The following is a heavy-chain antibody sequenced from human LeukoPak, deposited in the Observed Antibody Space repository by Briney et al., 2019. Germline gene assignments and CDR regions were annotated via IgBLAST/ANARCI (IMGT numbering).Heavy chain of an antibody. CDR2: IYYSGST. D-gene: IGHD6-13*01. J-gene: IGHJ4*02. CDR3: ASSASIAAAGTGGDY. Sequence: PSETLSLTCTVSGGSISSSSYYWGWIRQPPGKGLEWIGSIYYSGSTYYNPSLKSRVTISVDTSKNQFSLKLSSVTAADTAVYYCASSASIAAAGTGGDYWGQGTLVTVSS. CDR1: GGSISSSSYY. V-gene: IGHV4-39*07.